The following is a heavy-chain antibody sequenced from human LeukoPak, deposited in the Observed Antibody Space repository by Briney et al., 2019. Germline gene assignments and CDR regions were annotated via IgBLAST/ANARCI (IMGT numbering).Heavy chain of an antibody. V-gene: IGHV3-7*01. CDR3: ARDRHSRTTDY. CDR2: IKQDGSEN. CDR1: GFTFSSYW. D-gene: IGHD1-7*01. J-gene: IGHJ4*02. Sequence: GGSLRLSCAASGFTFSSYWMSWVRQAPGKGLEWVANIKQDGSENYYVDSVKGRFTISRDNAKNSLYLQMNSLRAEDTAVYYCARDRHSRTTDYWGQGTLVTVSS.